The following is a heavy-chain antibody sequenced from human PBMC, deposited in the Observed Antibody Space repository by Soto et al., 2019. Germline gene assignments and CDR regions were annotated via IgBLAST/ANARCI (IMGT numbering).Heavy chain of an antibody. CDR2: IYYSGNT. Sequence: QVQLQESGPGLVKPSETLSLTCTVSGGSVSSGDYYWSWIRQPPGKGLEWIGYIYYSGNTNYNPSLKSRVIISVDTSKNLFSLKLTSVTAADAAVYYCARIPVDTSMIYWLDPWGQATLVTVSS. D-gene: IGHD5-18*01. CDR1: GGSVSSGDYY. V-gene: IGHV4-61*08. CDR3: ARIPVDTSMIYWLDP. J-gene: IGHJ5*02.